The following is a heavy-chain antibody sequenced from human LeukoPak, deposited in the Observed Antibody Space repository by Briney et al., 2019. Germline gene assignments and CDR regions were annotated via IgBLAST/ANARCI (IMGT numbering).Heavy chain of an antibody. CDR3: ARGGELLGNYYYYYMDV. CDR2: ISSSGSSI. CDR1: GFTFSSYA. D-gene: IGHD3-16*01. J-gene: IGHJ6*03. Sequence: PGGSLRLSCAASGFTFSSYAMHWVRQAPGKGLEWVSYISSSGSSIYYADSVKGRFTISRDNAKNSLYLQMSSLRADDTAVYYCARGGELLGNYYYYYMDVWGKGTTVTISS. V-gene: IGHV3-48*03.